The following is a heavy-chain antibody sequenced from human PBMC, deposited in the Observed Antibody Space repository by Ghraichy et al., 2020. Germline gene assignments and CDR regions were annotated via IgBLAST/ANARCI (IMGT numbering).Heavy chain of an antibody. V-gene: IGHV3-7*01. CDR1: GFTFTRSW. D-gene: IGHD2-8*02. Sequence: GESLNISCAASGFTFTRSWMSWVRQAPGKGLEWVASIKQDASENYYVDSVKGRFTVSRDNAKNSLYLQLNSLRGEDTAVYYCATTPGGYCTGGICYNYWYFALWGRGTLVTVSS. J-gene: IGHJ2*01. CDR2: IKQDASEN. CDR3: ATTPGGYCTGGICYNYWYFAL.